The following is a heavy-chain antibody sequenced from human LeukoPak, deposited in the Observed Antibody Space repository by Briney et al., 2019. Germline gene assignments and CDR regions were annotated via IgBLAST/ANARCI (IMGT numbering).Heavy chain of an antibody. CDR1: GYTLTELS. CDR3: ARAGSGAIIVATITALDY. D-gene: IGHD5-12*01. J-gene: IGHJ4*02. V-gene: IGHV1-24*01. CDR2: FDPEDGET. Sequence: ASVKVSCKVSGYTLTELSMHWVRQAPGKGLEWMGGFDPEDGETIYAQKFQGRVTMTEDTSTDTAYMELRSLRSDDTAVYYCARAGSGAIIVATITALDYWGQGTLVTVSS.